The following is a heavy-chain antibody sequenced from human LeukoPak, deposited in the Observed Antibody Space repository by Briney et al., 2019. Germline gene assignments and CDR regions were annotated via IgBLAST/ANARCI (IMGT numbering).Heavy chain of an antibody. V-gene: IGHV3-66*01. J-gene: IGHJ3*02. D-gene: IGHD3-22*01. CDR3: ERDRASYYYDSFDAFDI. CDR2: IYSGGST. Sequence: GGSLRLSCAASGFTVSSNYMSWVRQAPGKGLEWVSVIYSGGSTYYADSVKGRFTISRDNSKNTLYLQMNSLRAEDTAVYYCERDRASYYYDSFDAFDIWGQGTMVTVSS. CDR1: GFTVSSNY.